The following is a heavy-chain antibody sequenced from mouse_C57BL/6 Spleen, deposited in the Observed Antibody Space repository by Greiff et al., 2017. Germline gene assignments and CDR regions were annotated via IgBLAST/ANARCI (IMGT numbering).Heavy chain of an antibody. CDR2: IDPSDSET. Sequence: QVQLQQPGAELVRPGSSVKLSCKASGYTFTSYWMHWVKQRPIQGLEWIGNIDPSDSETHYNQKFKDKATLTVDKSSSTAYMQLSSQTTEDSAVYYWGRGNYGNYWYFDVWGTGATVTVST. CDR1: GYTFTSYW. CDR3: GRGNYGNYWYFDV. D-gene: IGHD2-1*01. J-gene: IGHJ1*03. V-gene: IGHV1-52*01.